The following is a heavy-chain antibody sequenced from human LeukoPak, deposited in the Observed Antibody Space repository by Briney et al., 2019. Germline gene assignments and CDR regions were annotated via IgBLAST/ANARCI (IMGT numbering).Heavy chain of an antibody. CDR1: GFTFDDYA. CDR3: AKDQGYSYGYVSY. J-gene: IGHJ4*02. Sequence: GGSLRLSCAASGFTFDDYAMHWVRQAPGKGLEWVSGSSWNSGSIGYADSVKGRFTISRDNAKNTLYLQMNSLRPEDTAVYYCAKDQGYSYGYVSYWGQGTLVTVSS. CDR2: SSWNSGSI. D-gene: IGHD5-18*01. V-gene: IGHV3-9*01.